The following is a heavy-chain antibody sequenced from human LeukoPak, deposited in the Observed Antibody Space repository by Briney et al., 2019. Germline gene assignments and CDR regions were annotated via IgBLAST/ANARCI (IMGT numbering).Heavy chain of an antibody. Sequence: SVKVSCKASGGTFISYAISWVRQAPGQGLEWMGRIIPILGIANYAQKFQGRVTITADKSTSTAYMELSSLRSEDTAVYYCATASSSYEHYYYYGMDVWGQGTTVTVSS. J-gene: IGHJ6*02. CDR2: IIPILGIA. CDR1: GGTFISYA. V-gene: IGHV1-69*04. D-gene: IGHD6-6*01. CDR3: ATASSSYEHYYYYGMDV.